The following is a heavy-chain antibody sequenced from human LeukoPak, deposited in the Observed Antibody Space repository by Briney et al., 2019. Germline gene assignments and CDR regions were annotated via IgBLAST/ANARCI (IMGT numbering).Heavy chain of an antibody. V-gene: IGHV3-23*01. Sequence: PGGSLRLSCAASGFTFSSSAMSWVRQAPGKGLEWVSAISGSGGSTYYADSVKGRFTISRDNSKNTLYLQMNSLRAEDTAVYYCAKDRTYSGYDPGFDYWGQGTLVTVSS. J-gene: IGHJ4*02. D-gene: IGHD5-12*01. CDR1: GFTFSSSA. CDR2: ISGSGGST. CDR3: AKDRTYSGYDPGFDY.